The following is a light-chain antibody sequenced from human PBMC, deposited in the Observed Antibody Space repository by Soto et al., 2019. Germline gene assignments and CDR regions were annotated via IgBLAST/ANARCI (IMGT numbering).Light chain of an antibody. Sequence: EFGLTQSPGTLSLSPGERATLSCRASQSVSSYLAWYQQKPGQAPRLLIYDASNRATGIPARFSGSGSGTDFTLTISSLEPEDFAVYYCQQRSNWPRTFGQGTKVDIK. CDR1: QSVSSY. V-gene: IGKV3-11*01. J-gene: IGKJ1*01. CDR3: QQRSNWPRT. CDR2: DAS.